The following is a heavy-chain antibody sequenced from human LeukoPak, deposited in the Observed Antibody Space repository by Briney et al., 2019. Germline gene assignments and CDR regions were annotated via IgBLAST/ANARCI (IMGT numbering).Heavy chain of an antibody. CDR1: GFTFSSYA. J-gene: IGHJ4*02. V-gene: IGHV3-23*01. CDR2: ISGSGGST. CDR3: AKVLGITGTTGFDY. Sequence: GGSLRLSCAASGFTFSSYAMSWVGQAPGKRLEWVSAISGSGGSTYYADSVKGRFTISRDNSKNTLYLQMNSLRAEDTAVYYCAKVLGITGTTGFDYWGQGTLVTVSS. D-gene: IGHD1/OR15-1a*01.